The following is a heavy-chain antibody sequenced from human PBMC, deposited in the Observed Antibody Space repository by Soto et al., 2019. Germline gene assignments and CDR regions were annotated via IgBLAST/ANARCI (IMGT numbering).Heavy chain of an antibody. V-gene: IGHV1-46*01. CDR3: ARDQARAYYYGSRWFDP. J-gene: IGHJ5*02. CDR1: GYTFTSYY. CDR2: ISPSGGST. D-gene: IGHD3-10*01. Sequence: ASVKVSCKASGYTFTSYYMHWVRQAPGQGLEWMGIISPSGGSTSYAQKFQGRVTMTRDTSTSTVYMELRSLRSDDTAVYYCARDQARAYYYGSRWFDPWGQGTLVTVSS.